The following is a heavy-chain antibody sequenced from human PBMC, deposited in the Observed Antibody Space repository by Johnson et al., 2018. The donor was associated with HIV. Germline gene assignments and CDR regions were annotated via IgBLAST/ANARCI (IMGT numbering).Heavy chain of an antibody. D-gene: IGHD6-6*01. Sequence: VQLVESGGGVVQPGRSLRLSCAASGFTFSGYGMHWVRQAPGKGLEWVANIKQDGSEKYYVDSVKGRFTISRDNAKNSLYLQMNSLRAGDTAVYYCARNSYSSSSGAFDIWGQGTMVTVSS. J-gene: IGHJ3*02. CDR3: ARNSYSSSSGAFDI. CDR2: IKQDGSEK. V-gene: IGHV3-7*01. CDR1: GFTFSGYG.